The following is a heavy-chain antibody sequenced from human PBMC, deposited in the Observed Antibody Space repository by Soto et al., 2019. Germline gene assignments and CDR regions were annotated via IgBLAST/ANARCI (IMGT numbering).Heavy chain of an antibody. D-gene: IGHD6-6*01. Sequence: GGSLRLSCAASGFTFSDYYMSWIRQAPGKGLDWVAYISSSSRTTKYGDSVKGRFTTSRDNAKNSLFLQMNSLRGEDTAVYYCARDVYRYSSSSPEDVWGQGTTVTVSS. CDR1: GFTFSDYY. CDR2: ISSSSRTT. J-gene: IGHJ6*02. CDR3: ARDVYRYSSSSPEDV. V-gene: IGHV3-11*06.